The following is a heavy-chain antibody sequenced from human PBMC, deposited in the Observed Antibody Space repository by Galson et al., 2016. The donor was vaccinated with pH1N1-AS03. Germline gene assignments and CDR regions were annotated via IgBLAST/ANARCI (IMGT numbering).Heavy chain of an antibody. CDR3: AHFLYGDYATWFDP. J-gene: IGHJ5*02. CDR2: ISWDDDK. CDR1: GFSLSTSGVG. V-gene: IGHV2-5*02. Sequence: PALVKPTQTLTLTCTFSGFSLSTSGVGVGWIRQPPGKALEWLALISWDDDKHHSPYLKSRLTITEDTSKNQVVLTMNNLDPVATATYYCAHFLYGDYATWFDPWGQGTLVTVSS. D-gene: IGHD4-17*01.